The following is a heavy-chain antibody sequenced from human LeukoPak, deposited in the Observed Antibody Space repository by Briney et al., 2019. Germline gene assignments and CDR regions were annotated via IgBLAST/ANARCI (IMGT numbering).Heavy chain of an antibody. CDR2: IDPNSGGT. D-gene: IGHD5-24*01. J-gene: IGHJ4*02. CDR3: AGDPRDGYNCPFDY. Sequence: GASVKVSCKTSGYTFTDYYIHWVRQAPGQGLEWMGWIDPNSGGTNYAQKFQGRVTMTSDTSISTAYMELSSLRSDDTAVYYCAGDPRDGYNCPFDYWGQGTLVTVSS. V-gene: IGHV1-2*02. CDR1: GYTFTDYY.